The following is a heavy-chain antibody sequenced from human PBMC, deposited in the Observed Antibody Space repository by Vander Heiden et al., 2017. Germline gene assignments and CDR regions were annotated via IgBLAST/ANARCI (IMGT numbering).Heavy chain of an antibody. CDR1: GFTFSSYA. D-gene: IGHD3-22*01. CDR3: AKGSSISYYYDSSGYYYDY. V-gene: IGHV3-23*01. CDR2: ISGSGGST. J-gene: IGHJ4*02. Sequence: EVQLLESGGGLVQPGGSLRLSCAASGFTFSSYAMSWVRQAPGKGLEWVSAISGSGGSTYYADSVKGRFTISRDNSKNTLYLQMNSLRAEDTAVYYCAKGSSISYYYDSSGYYYDYWGQGTLVTVSS.